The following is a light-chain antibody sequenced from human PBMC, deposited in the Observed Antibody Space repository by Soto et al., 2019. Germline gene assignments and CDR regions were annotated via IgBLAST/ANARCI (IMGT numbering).Light chain of an antibody. V-gene: IGKV3-15*01. CDR1: QTIGNK. J-gene: IGKJ1*01. Sequence: EIVLAQSPATLSVSPGERVTLXXRATQTIGNKLAWYLQRPGQAPRXLMYGASTRATDIPARFSGSGAGTEFTLTITGLQSEDFAVYYCQQYNGWPWTFGLGTKVDIK. CDR3: QQYNGWPWT. CDR2: GAS.